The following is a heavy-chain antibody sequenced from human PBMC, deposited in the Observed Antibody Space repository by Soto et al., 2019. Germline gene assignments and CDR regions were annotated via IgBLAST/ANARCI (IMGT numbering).Heavy chain of an antibody. Sequence: QVQLVQSGAEVKKPGSSVKVSCKASGGTFSSDAISWVRQAPGQGLEWMGGIIPIFGTADYAQKFQGRVTITADESTSTAYMELSSLRSEDTAVYYCASHYDSSGYYYRGLDYWGQGTLVTVSS. CDR1: GGTFSSDA. J-gene: IGHJ4*02. CDR3: ASHYDSSGYYYRGLDY. V-gene: IGHV1-69*12. CDR2: IIPIFGTA. D-gene: IGHD3-22*01.